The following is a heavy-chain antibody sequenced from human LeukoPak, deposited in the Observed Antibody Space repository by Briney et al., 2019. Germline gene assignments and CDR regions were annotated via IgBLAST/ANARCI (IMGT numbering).Heavy chain of an antibody. CDR3: AALSRDDAFDI. CDR2: ITPNSDGT. J-gene: IGHJ3*02. Sequence: GASVKVSCKTSGYTVTGYYIHWVRQAPGQGLEWMGWITPNSDGTDYAQKFQGRVTMTRDTSITTAYMELSSLRSEDTAVYYCAALSRDDAFDIWGQGTMVTVSS. V-gene: IGHV1-2*02. CDR1: GYTVTGYY.